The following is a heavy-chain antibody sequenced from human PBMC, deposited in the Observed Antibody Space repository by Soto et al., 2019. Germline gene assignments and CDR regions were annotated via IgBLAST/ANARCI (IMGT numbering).Heavy chain of an antibody. Sequence: SVKGACKAAGYTFTSYYMHWVRQAPGQGLEWMGIINPSGGSTSYAQKFQGRVTMTRDTSTSTVYMELSSLRSEDTAVYFRARAREACTPGVCYTEYFDYGG. CDR3: ARAREACTPGVCYTEYFDY. D-gene: IGHD2-8*01. J-gene: IGHJ4*01. CDR2: INPSGGST. CDR1: GYTFTSYY. V-gene: IGHV1-46*01.